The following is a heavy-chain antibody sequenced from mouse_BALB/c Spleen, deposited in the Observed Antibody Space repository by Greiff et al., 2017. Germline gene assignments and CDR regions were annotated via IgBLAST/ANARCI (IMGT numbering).Heavy chain of an antibody. Sequence: QVQLQQSGAELMKPGASVKISCKATGYTFSSYWIEWVKQRPGHGLEWIGEILPGSGSTNYNEKFKGKATFTADTSSNTAYMQLSSLTSEDSAVYYCASLYYGSSYRYFDVWGAGTTVTVSS. CDR2: ILPGSGST. CDR3: ASLYYGSSYRYFDV. CDR1: GYTFSSYW. J-gene: IGHJ1*01. V-gene: IGHV1-9*01. D-gene: IGHD1-1*01.